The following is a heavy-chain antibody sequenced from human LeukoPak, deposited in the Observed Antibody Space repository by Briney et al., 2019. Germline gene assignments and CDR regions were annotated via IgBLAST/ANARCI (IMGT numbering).Heavy chain of an antibody. J-gene: IGHJ6*03. CDR1: GFTFNSYS. CDR3: ARGSGYYYYYTDV. CDR2: ITSSSNTI. Sequence: GASLRLSCAASGFTFNSYSMNWVRQAPGKGLEWVSYITSSSNTIYYADSVKGRFTISRDNAKNSLYLQMNSLRAEDTAVYYCARGSGYYYYYTDVWGKGTSVTVSS. V-gene: IGHV3-48*01. D-gene: IGHD3-10*01.